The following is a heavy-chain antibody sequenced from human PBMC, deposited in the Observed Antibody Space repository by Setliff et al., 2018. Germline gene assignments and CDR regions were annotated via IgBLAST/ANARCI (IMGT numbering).Heavy chain of an antibody. Sequence: GGSLGLSCAASGFTVRSYYMTWVRKAPGKGLEWVSVIYTGGSTYYADSVKGRFTISRDDSNITLYLQMTSLRAEDTAVYYCAGCGYGQYYAMDVWGQGTTVTVSS. V-gene: IGHV3-66*01. J-gene: IGHJ6*02. CDR2: IYTGGST. D-gene: IGHD5-12*01. CDR1: GFTVRSYY. CDR3: AGCGYGQYYAMDV.